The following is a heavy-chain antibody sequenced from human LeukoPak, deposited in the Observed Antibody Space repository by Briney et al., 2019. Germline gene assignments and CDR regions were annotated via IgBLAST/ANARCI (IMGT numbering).Heavy chain of an antibody. Sequence: GGSPRLSCAASGFTFSSYAMHWVRQAPGKGLEWVAVISYDGSNKYYADSVKGRFTISRDNSKNTLYLQMNSLRAEDTAVYYCASTNSDAFDIWGQGTMVTVSS. CDR3: ASTNSDAFDI. CDR1: GFTFSSYA. V-gene: IGHV3-30-3*01. CDR2: ISYDGSNK. D-gene: IGHD1-1*01. J-gene: IGHJ3*02.